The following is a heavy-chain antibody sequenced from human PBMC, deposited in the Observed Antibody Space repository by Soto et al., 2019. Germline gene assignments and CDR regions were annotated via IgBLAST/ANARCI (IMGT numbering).Heavy chain of an antibody. V-gene: IGHV3-23*01. Sequence: PGGSLRLSCAASGFRFSDFGMTWVRQAPGKGLEWVSTIHPEGTNTHYADSVKGRFTISRDNSKDTLYLDMNSLRAEDTAIYFCAKDPSTGPADFWGQGTLVTVSS. CDR3: AKDPSTGPADF. CDR1: GFRFSDFG. CDR2: IHPEGTNT. J-gene: IGHJ4*02.